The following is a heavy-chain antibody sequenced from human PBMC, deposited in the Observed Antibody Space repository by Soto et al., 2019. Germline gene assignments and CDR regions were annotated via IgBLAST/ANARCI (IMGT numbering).Heavy chain of an antibody. CDR1: GYTFSNYG. CDR2: ISLYSDGT. Sequence: QVQLVQSGGEVKRPGASVKVYCKTSGYTFSNYGITWVRQAPGQPLEWLGWISLYSDGTNYAQKFQGRVSMTTDTSTTTAYMELRSLRSDDTAVYYCARVVPGAEAWFGPWGQGTLVTVS. J-gene: IGHJ5*02. V-gene: IGHV1-18*01. D-gene: IGHD2-2*01. CDR3: ARVVPGAEAWFGP.